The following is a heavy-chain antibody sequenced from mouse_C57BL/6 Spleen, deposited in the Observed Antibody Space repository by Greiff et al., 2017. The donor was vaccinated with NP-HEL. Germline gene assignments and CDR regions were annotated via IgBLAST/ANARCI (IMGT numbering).Heavy chain of an antibody. D-gene: IGHD2-5*01. V-gene: IGHV1-82*01. CDR2: IYPGDGDT. Sequence: QVQLKQSGPELVKPGASVKISCKASGYAFSSSWMNWVKQRPGKGLEWIGRIYPGDGDTNYNGKFKGKATLTADKSSSTAYMQLSSLTSEDSAVYFCARRYYSNPLDYWGQGTTLTVSS. J-gene: IGHJ2*01. CDR3: ARRYYSNPLDY. CDR1: GYAFSSSW.